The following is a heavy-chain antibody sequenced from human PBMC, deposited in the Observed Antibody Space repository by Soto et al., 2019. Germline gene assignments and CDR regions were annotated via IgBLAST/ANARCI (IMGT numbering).Heavy chain of an antibody. CDR2: ISGSGGST. CDR1: VFTFSSYA. D-gene: IGHD3-9*01. V-gene: IGHV3-23*01. Sequence: WGSLRVSCASSVFTFSSYAMSWVRQAPGKGLEWVSAISGSGGSTYYADSVKGRFTIARDNSKNTLYLQMNSLRAEDTAVYYCAKDILFYYYYGMDVWGQGTTVTVSS. J-gene: IGHJ6*01. CDR3: AKDILFYYYYGMDV.